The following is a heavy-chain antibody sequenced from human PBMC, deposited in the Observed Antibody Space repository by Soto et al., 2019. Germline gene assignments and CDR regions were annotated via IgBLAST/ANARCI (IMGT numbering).Heavy chain of an antibody. V-gene: IGHV4-59*01. CDR2: IYDSGTT. CDR3: ARARVGRGRYFDY. Sequence: PSETLSLTCNVSGGSITDYYWSWIRQPPGKGLEWIGYIYDSGTTNYKPSLESRVTISVDTSKNQFPLTLTSVTAADTAVYYCARARVGRGRYFDYWGQGAQVTVSS. CDR1: GGSITDYY. J-gene: IGHJ4*02. D-gene: IGHD3-10*01.